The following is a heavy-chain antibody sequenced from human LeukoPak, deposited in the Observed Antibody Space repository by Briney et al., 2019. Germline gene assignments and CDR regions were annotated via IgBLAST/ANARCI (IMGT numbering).Heavy chain of an antibody. CDR1: GFTFSNFA. CDR2: ISGSGGST. J-gene: IGHJ4*02. Sequence: GGALRPSCAAPGFTFSNFAMRWGPQAPGEGRGWVSAISGSGGSTYYADSVKGRFTISRDNSKNTLYLQMNSLRAEDTAVYYCAKDKSYNEGLGFDYWGQGTLVTVSS. CDR3: AKDKSYNEGLGFDY. V-gene: IGHV3-23*01. D-gene: IGHD1-1*01.